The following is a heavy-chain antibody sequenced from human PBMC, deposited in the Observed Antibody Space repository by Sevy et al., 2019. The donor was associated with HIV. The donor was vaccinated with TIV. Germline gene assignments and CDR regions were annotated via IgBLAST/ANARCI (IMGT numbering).Heavy chain of an antibody. Sequence: ASVKVSCKVSGYRLIEVSMHWVRQAPGKGLEWMGHLDPEDGETIYAQNFQGGVTMTKDTSTDTAYMEVSSLRSEDTAVYYCAADRGEDYCSGNSCQRHYYYGLDVWGQGTTVTVSS. CDR3: AADRGEDYCSGNSCQRHYYYGLDV. J-gene: IGHJ6*02. D-gene: IGHD2-15*01. CDR1: GYRLIEVS. CDR2: LDPEDGET. V-gene: IGHV1-24*01.